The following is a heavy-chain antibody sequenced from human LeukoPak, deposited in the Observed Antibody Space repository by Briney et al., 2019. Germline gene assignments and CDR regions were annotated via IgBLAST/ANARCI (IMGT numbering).Heavy chain of an antibody. CDR3: ARRRKYYYGSGRGAFDI. CDR1: GYSISSGYY. J-gene: IGHJ3*02. CDR2: IFHSGST. Sequence: SETLSLTCTVSGYSISSGYYWGWIRQPPGKGLEWIGTIFHSGSTNYNPSLKSRVTISVDTSKNQFSLKLSSVTAADTAVYYCARRRKYYYGSGRGAFDIWGQGTMVTVSS. V-gene: IGHV4-38-2*02. D-gene: IGHD3-10*01.